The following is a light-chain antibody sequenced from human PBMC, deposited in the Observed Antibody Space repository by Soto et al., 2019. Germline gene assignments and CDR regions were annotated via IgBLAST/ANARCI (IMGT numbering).Light chain of an antibody. CDR1: QSVSSSY. CDR2: GAS. V-gene: IGKV3-20*01. CDR3: QQYGDSLWT. Sequence: EVVLTQSPGTLSLSPGERATLSCRASQSVSSSYLAWYQQKSGQAPRLLIYGASSRATGIPDRFSASGSGTDFTLSISRLEPADFAVYYCQQYGDSLWTFGQGTKVEIK. J-gene: IGKJ1*01.